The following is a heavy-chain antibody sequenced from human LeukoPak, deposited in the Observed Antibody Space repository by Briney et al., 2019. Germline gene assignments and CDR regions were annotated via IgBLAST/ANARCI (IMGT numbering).Heavy chain of an antibody. CDR1: GFTFSSYG. CDR3: ARQSSGRYSGPFDY. J-gene: IGHJ4*02. Sequence: GSLRLSCAASGFTFSSYGMSWVRQAPGKGLEWVSAISGSGGSTYYADSVKGRFTISRDNSKNTLYLQMNSLRAEDTAVYYCARQSSGRYSGPFDYWGLGTLVTVSS. V-gene: IGHV3-23*01. CDR2: ISGSGGST. D-gene: IGHD1-26*01.